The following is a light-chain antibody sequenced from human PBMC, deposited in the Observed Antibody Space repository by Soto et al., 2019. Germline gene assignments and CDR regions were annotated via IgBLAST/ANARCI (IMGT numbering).Light chain of an antibody. CDR1: RSDVGGYNY. V-gene: IGLV2-11*01. J-gene: IGLJ1*01. CDR3: CSYAGMYTWV. Sequence: QSALTQPRSVSGSLGQSVTISCAGTRSDVGGYNYVSWYQQPPGTAPKLVIYEVNKRPSGVPDRFSGSKSGNTASLTISGLQAEDEGDYYCCSYAGMYTWVFGTGTKLTVL. CDR2: EVN.